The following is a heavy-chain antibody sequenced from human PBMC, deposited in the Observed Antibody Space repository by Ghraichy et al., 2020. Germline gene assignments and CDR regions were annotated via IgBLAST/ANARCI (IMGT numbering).Heavy chain of an antibody. CDR3: ARTTHDYGDHRDWFDP. CDR2: ISAYNGNT. D-gene: IGHD4-17*01. J-gene: IGHJ5*02. CDR1: GYTFTSYG. V-gene: IGHV1-18*01. Sequence: ASVKVSCKASGYTFTSYGISWVRQAPGQGLEWMGWISAYNGNTNYAQKLQGRVTMTTDTSTSTAYMELRSLRSDDTAVYYCARTTHDYGDHRDWFDPWGQGTLLTVSS.